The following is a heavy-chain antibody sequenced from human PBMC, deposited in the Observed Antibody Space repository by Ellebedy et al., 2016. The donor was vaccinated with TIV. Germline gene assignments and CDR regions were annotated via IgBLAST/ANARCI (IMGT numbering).Heavy chain of an antibody. D-gene: IGHD3-22*01. J-gene: IGHJ6*02. CDR1: GFTFSNYA. V-gene: IGHV3-23*01. Sequence: PGGSLRLSCAASGFTFSNYAMSWVRQAPGKGLEWVSVISGGGGSTYSADSVKGRFTISRDNSMDTVYLQMNSLRADDTAVYYCARYYDSTVWGQGTTVTVSS. CDR2: ISGGGGST. CDR3: ARYYDSTV.